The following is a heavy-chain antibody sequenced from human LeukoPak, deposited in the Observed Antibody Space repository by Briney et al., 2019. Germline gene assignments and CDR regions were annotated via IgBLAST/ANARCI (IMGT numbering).Heavy chain of an antibody. Sequence: GGSLRLSCVASGLTFSSYGMHWVRQAPGKGLEGVAVISSDGKTEIYADSVRGRFTISRDNSKGTHYLQMNSLRSEDTAVYYCAKAQPTLISRSFDCWGQGALVTVSS. J-gene: IGHJ4*02. CDR1: GLTFSSYG. V-gene: IGHV3-30*18. D-gene: IGHD3-10*01. CDR3: AKAQPTLISRSFDC. CDR2: ISSDGKTE.